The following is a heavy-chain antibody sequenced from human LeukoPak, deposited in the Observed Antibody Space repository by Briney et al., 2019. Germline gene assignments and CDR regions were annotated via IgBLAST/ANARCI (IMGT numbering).Heavy chain of an antibody. Sequence: GRSLRLXCAASGFTFDDYAMHWVRQAPGKGLEWVSGISWNSGSIGYADSVKGRFTISRDNAKNSLYLQMNSLRAEDMALYYCAKGRKATVTSDFDYWGQGTLVTVSS. CDR1: GFTFDDYA. CDR3: AKGRKATVTSDFDY. V-gene: IGHV3-9*03. D-gene: IGHD4-17*01. CDR2: ISWNSGSI. J-gene: IGHJ4*02.